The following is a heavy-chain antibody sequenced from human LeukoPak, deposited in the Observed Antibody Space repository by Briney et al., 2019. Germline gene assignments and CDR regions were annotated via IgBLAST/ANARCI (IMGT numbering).Heavy chain of an antibody. CDR3: AKDFYDSSGYSSPTDY. CDR1: GSTFSSYG. J-gene: IGHJ4*02. Sequence: PGGSLRLSCAASGSTFSSYGMHWVRQAPGKGLEWVAFIRYDGSNKYYADSVKGRFTISRDNSKNTPYLQMNSLRAEDTAVYYCAKDFYDSSGYSSPTDYWGQGTLVTVSS. CDR2: IRYDGSNK. V-gene: IGHV3-30*02. D-gene: IGHD3-22*01.